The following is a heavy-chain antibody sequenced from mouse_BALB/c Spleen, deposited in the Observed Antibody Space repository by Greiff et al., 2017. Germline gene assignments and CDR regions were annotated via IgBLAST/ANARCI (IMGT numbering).Heavy chain of an antibody. CDR2: IDPANGNT. D-gene: IGHD2-1*01. J-gene: IGHJ3*01. Sequence: EVKLQESGAELVKPGASVKLSCTASGFNIKDTYMHWVKQRPEQGLEWIGRIDPANGNTKYDPKFQGKATITADTSSNTAYLQLSSLTSEDTAVYYCAGGNCGFAYWGQGTLVTVSA. CDR1: GFNIKDTY. CDR3: AGGNCGFAY. V-gene: IGHV14-3*02.